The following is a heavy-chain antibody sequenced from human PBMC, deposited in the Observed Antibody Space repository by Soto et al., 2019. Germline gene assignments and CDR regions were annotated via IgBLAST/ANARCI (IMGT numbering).Heavy chain of an antibody. CDR2: ISSSSSYI. CDR1: GFTFSSYS. D-gene: IGHD2-21*02. V-gene: IGHV3-21*01. Sequence: PGGSLRLSCAASGFTFSSYSMNWVRQAPGKGLEWVSSISSSSSYIYYADSVKGRFTISRDNAKNSLYLQMNSLRAEDTAVYYCARDGIGDSYPWYWGQGTLVTVSS. CDR3: ARDGIGDSYPWY. J-gene: IGHJ4*02.